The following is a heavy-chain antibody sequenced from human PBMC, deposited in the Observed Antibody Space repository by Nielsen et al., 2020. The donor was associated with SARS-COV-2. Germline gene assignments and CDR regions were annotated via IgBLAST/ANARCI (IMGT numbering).Heavy chain of an antibody. V-gene: IGHV1-69*13. CDR3: ARERGYDYVWGSYRPSYYYYGMDV. Sequence: SVKVSCKASGGTFSSYAISWVRQAPGQGLEWMGGIIPIFGTANYAQKFQGRVTITADESTSTAYMELSSLGSEDTAVYYCARERGYDYVWGSYRPSYYYYGMDVWGQGTTVTVSS. D-gene: IGHD3-16*02. J-gene: IGHJ6*02. CDR2: IIPIFGTA. CDR1: GGTFSSYA.